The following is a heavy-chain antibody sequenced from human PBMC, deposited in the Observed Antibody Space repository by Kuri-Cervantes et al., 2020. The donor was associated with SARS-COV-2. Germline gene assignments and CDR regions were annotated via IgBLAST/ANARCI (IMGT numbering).Heavy chain of an antibody. Sequence: GESLKISCTASGFTLTYYSMHWVRQAPGKGLEWVAFISHDGRNKDYADSVKGRFTISRDNAKNSLYLQMNSLRAEDTAVYYCSRTYDSSGSLYYYYYMDVWGKGTTVT. V-gene: IGHV3-30*04. D-gene: IGHD3-22*01. CDR2: ISHDGRNK. CDR3: SRTYDSSGSLYYYYYMDV. J-gene: IGHJ6*03. CDR1: GFTLTYYS.